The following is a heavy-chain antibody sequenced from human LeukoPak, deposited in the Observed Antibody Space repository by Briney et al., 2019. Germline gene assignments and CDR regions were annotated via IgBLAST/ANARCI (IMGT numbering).Heavy chain of an antibody. CDR2: IRGSGGST. CDR1: GFSFSSYD. D-gene: IGHD1-26*01. Sequence: GGSLRLSCAASGFSFSSYDMNWVRPAPGKGLEWVSAIRGSGGSTFYADSVKGRFTISRDNSKNTLNLQMNSLRAEDTAVYYCAKSQLVGATYALDIWGQGTMVTVSS. CDR3: AKSQLVGATYALDI. J-gene: IGHJ3*02. V-gene: IGHV3-23*01.